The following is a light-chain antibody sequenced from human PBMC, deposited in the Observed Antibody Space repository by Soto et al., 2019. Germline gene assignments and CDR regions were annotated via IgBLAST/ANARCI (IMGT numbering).Light chain of an antibody. CDR3: MQGTHWPRT. CDR2: RVS. CDR1: QSLVYSDGNIY. J-gene: IGKJ1*01. V-gene: IGKV2-30*01. Sequence: DVVMTQSPLSLPVTLGQPASISCRSSQSLVYSDGNIYLNWFQQRPGQSPRRLIYRVSNRDSVVPDRFSGSGSGTDFRVKISRVEAEDVGVYYCMQGTHWPRTFGQGTKVDSK.